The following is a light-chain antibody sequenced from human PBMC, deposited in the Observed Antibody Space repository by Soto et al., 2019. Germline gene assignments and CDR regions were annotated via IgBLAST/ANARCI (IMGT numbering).Light chain of an antibody. J-gene: IGLJ2*01. V-gene: IGLV1-40*01. CDR1: NSNIGAGFG. Sequence: QPVLTQPPSVSGATGQRVTISCTGSNSNIGAGFGVQWYQQFPRTAPRLLIYSNTNRPSGVPDRFSASKSGTSASLAITGLRAEDEADYYCQSFDINVLALIFGVGTKLTVL. CDR3: QSFDINVLALI. CDR2: SNT.